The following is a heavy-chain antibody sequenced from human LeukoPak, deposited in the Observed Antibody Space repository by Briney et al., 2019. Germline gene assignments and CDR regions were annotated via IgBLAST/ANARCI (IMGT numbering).Heavy chain of an antibody. CDR1: GFTFSSYA. Sequence: PGGSLRLSCAASGFTFSSYAMHWVRQAPGKGLEWVAVISYDGSNKYYADSVKGRFTISRDNSKNTLYLQMNSLRAEDTAVYYCARLLAGDFDYWGQGTLVTVSS. CDR3: ARLLAGDFDY. J-gene: IGHJ4*02. CDR2: ISYDGSNK. D-gene: IGHD2-8*02. V-gene: IGHV3-30*04.